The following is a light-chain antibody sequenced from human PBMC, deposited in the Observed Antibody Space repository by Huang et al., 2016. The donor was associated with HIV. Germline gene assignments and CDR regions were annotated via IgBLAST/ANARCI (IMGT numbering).Light chain of an antibody. CDR1: QRISYW. CDR3: QQYQSYSWT. Sequence: DIQMTQSPSTLSASVGDRVTITCRASQRISYWLAWYQQKPGKAPNLLIYKSSSLQSGVPSRFSGSGSGTEFTLTISSLQPDDFASYYCQQYQSYSWTFGQGTKVEIK. J-gene: IGKJ1*01. CDR2: KSS. V-gene: IGKV1-5*03.